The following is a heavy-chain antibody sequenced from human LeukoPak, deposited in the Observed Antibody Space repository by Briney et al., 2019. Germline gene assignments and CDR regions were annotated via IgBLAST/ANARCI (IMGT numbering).Heavy chain of an antibody. CDR1: GFTFDDYG. CDR2: INWNGGST. CDR3: ARPTGPHYYYYYMDV. Sequence: GGSLRLSCAASGFTFDDYGMSWVRHAPGKGLEWVSGINWNGGSTGYADSVKGRFTISRDNAKNSLYLQMNSLRAEDTALYYCARPTGPHYYYYYMDVWGKGTTVTVSS. V-gene: IGHV3-20*04. J-gene: IGHJ6*03.